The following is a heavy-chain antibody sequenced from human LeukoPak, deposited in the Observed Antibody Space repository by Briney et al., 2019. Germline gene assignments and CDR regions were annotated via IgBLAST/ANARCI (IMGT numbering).Heavy chain of an antibody. D-gene: IGHD3-10*01. CDR1: GGSFSGYY. Sequence: PSETLSLTCAVYGGSFSGYYWSWIRQPSGKGLEWIGEINHSGSTNYNPSLKSRVTISVDTSKNQFSLKLSSVTAADTAVYYCARSGIEEYYYGSGSYFGEFDYWGQGTLVTVSS. CDR2: INHSGST. V-gene: IGHV4-34*01. CDR3: ARSGIEEYYYGSGSYFGEFDY. J-gene: IGHJ4*02.